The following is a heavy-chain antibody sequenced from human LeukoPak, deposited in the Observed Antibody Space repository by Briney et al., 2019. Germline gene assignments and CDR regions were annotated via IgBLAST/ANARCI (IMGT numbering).Heavy chain of an antibody. CDR3: AREFGHCSGDNCFYFFDS. CDR2: INTHKGHT. J-gene: IGHJ4*02. D-gene: IGHD2-15*01. CDR1: GYTLTHYN. V-gene: IGHV1-18*01. Sequence: ASVKVSCKASGYTLTHYNISWVRQAPGQGLEWMGWINTHKGHTKFPQKFQGRVTVTTDISTNTAYMVLRRLRPDDTAVYYCAREFGHCSGDNCFYFFDSWGQGSLVIVSS.